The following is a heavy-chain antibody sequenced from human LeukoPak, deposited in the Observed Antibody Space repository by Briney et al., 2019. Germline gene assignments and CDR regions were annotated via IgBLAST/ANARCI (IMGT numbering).Heavy chain of an antibody. J-gene: IGHJ5*02. D-gene: IGHD3-22*01. Sequence: GGPLRLSCAASGFTFSNYAMSWVRQAPGKGLEWVSAVSGSGGSTHYADSVKGRFTISRDNSKNTLFLQMNSLRAEDTAVYFCAKSPEVVVLVYWFDPWGQGTLVTVSS. CDR1: GFTFSNYA. CDR3: AKSPEVVVLVYWFDP. V-gene: IGHV3-23*01. CDR2: VSGSGGST.